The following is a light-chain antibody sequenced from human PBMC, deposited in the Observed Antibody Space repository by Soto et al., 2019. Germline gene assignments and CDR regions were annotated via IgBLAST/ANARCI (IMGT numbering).Light chain of an antibody. J-gene: IGKJ1*01. CDR2: DAS. Sequence: DIQMTQSPSTLSASLGDRVTITCRASQSVSSFLAWYQQKPGKAPKVLIYDASTLENGVPSRFSGSGSGTEFTLTISSLQPDDFAVYYCQQRGNRPPWTFGQGTKV. V-gene: IGKV1-5*01. CDR1: QSVSSF. CDR3: QQRGNRPPWT.